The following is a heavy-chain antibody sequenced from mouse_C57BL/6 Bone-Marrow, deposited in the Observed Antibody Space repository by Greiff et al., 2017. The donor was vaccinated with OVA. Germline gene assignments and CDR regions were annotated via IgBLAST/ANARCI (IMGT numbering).Heavy chain of an antibody. CDR2: INPGSGGT. Sequence: QVQLQQSGAELVRPGTSVKVSCKASGYAFTNYLIEWVKQRPGQGLEWIGVINPGSGGTNYNEKFKGKATLTADKSSSTAYMQLSSLTSEDSAVYFCARGTGVFDYWGQGTTLTVSS. V-gene: IGHV1-54*01. CDR3: ARGTGVFDY. CDR1: GYAFTNYL. D-gene: IGHD4-1*01. J-gene: IGHJ2*01.